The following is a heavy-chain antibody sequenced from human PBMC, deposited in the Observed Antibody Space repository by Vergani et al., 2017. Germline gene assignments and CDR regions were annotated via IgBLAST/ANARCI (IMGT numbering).Heavy chain of an antibody. CDR1: GDSMNTYY. D-gene: IGHD2-21*01. CDR3: ARGALWWLRQIDA. CDR2: IYDRGDT. V-gene: IGHV4-59*01. Sequence: QVQLQESGPGLVKPSETLSLTCSVSGDSMNTYYWTWIRQPPGKGLEWIGYIYDRGDTKYNPSLKSRVTMSLDTSKNQFSLNLYSVTAADTAVYYCARGALWWLRQIDAWGQGTLVTVSS. J-gene: IGHJ5*02.